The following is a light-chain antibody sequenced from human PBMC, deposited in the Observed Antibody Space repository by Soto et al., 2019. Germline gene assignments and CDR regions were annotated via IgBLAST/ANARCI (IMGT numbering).Light chain of an antibody. V-gene: IGKV3-11*01. CDR2: DAS. CDR3: QQRSNWPPFT. J-gene: IGKJ3*01. CDR1: QSVSSY. Sequence: EIVLTQSPATLSLSPGPRATLSCRASQSVSSYLAWYQQKPGQAPRLLIYDASNRATGIPARFSGSGSGTDLTHTISSLEPEDFAVYYCQQRSNWPPFTFGPGTKVDIK.